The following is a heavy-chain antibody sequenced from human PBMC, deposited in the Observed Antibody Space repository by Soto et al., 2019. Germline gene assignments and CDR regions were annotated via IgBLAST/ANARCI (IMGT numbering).Heavy chain of an antibody. D-gene: IGHD3-22*01. CDR1: GFTFSSYG. CDR3: ARDRYYYDSSGYYPNWYFDL. Sequence: PGGSLRLSCAASGFTFSSYGMHWVRQAPGKGLEWVAVIWYDGSNKYYADSVKGRFTISRDNSKNTLYLQMNSLRAEDTAVYYCARDRYYYDSSGYYPNWYFDLWGRGTLVTVSS. J-gene: IGHJ2*01. V-gene: IGHV3-33*01. CDR2: IWYDGSNK.